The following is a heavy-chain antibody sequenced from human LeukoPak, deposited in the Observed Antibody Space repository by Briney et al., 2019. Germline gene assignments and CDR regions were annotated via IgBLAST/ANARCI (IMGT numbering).Heavy chain of an antibody. Sequence: SETLSLTCTVSGGSISSYYWSWIRQPPGKGLEWIGYIYYSGSTNYSPSLKSRVTISVDTSKNQFPLKLSSVTAADTAVYYCAREGTDGSGSPRAFDIWGQGTMVTVSS. CDR3: AREGTDGSGSPRAFDI. V-gene: IGHV4-59*01. D-gene: IGHD3-10*01. J-gene: IGHJ3*02. CDR2: IYYSGST. CDR1: GGSISSYY.